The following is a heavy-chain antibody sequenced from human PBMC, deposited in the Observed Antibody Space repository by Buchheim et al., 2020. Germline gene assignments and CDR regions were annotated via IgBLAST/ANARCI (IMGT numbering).Heavy chain of an antibody. J-gene: IGHJ2*01. CDR3: ARDVGGYSDYGANHWYFDL. Sequence: QVQLQESGPGLVKPSQTLSLTCTVSGGSISSGGYYWSWIRQPPGKGLEWFGYIYYSGRTNYNPSLKSRVTISVDTSRNKFSLKLSSVTAADTAVYYCARDVGGYSDYGANHWYFDLWGRGTL. CDR2: IYYSGRT. CDR1: GGSISSGGYY. D-gene: IGHD5-12*01. V-gene: IGHV4-61*08.